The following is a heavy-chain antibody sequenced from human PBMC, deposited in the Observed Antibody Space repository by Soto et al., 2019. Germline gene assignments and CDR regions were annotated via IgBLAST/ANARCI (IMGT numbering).Heavy chain of an antibody. CDR2: IIPICGTA. CDR1: GGTFSSYA. D-gene: IGHD3-22*01. CDR3: AREAYYYDSSGYYPLDY. J-gene: IGHJ4*02. Sequence: QVQLVQSGAEVKKPGSSVKVSCKASGGTFSSYAICWVRQAPGQGLEWMGGIIPICGTANYAQKFQGRVRITAGESTSTPYLELSSLRSEDTAVYYCAREAYYYDSSGYYPLDYWGQGTLVTVSS. V-gene: IGHV1-69*01.